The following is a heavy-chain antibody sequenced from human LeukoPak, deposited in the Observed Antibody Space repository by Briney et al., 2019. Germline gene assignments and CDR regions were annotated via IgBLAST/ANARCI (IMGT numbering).Heavy chain of an antibody. CDR3: ARESAYGYYYYMDV. CDR2: IYTSGST. CDR1: GGSISSYY. Sequence: SDTLSLTCTVSGGSISSYYWSWIRQPAAKGLDWIGRIYTSGSTNYNHSLKSRVTISVDKSKNQFSLKLSSVTAADTAVYYCARESAYGYYYYMDVWGKGTTVTVSS. J-gene: IGHJ6*03. D-gene: IGHD3-10*01. V-gene: IGHV4-4*07.